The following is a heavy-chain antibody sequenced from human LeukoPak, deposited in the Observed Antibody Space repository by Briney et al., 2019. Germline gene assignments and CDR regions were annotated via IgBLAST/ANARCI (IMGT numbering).Heavy chain of an antibody. CDR3: ARQTHSSGWGPWNWYFDL. Sequence: SETLSLTCTVSGGSISSYYWSWIRQPPGKGLEWIGYIYYSGSTNYNPSLKSRVTISVDTSKNQFSLKLSSVTAADTAVYYCARQTHSSGWGPWNWYFDLWGRGTLVTVSS. V-gene: IGHV4-59*08. D-gene: IGHD6-19*01. CDR1: GGSISSYY. J-gene: IGHJ2*01. CDR2: IYYSGST.